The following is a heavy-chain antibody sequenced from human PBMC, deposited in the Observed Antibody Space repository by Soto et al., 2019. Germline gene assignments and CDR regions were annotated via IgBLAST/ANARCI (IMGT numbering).Heavy chain of an antibody. CDR2: IIPVFGTA. J-gene: IGHJ4*02. D-gene: IGHD4-17*01. Sequence: ASVKVSCKTSGGTFNSYGINWVRQAPGQGLEWMGGIIPVFGTAKYAQKFQGRVTIVADESTTTAHMELTSLRSEDTALYFCATSSAYSDLALDFWGPGPLVTAPQ. CDR3: ATSSAYSDLALDF. V-gene: IGHV1-69*13. CDR1: GGTFNSYG.